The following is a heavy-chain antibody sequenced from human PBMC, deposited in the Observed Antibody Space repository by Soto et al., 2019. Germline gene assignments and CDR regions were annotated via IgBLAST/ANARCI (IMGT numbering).Heavy chain of an antibody. CDR3: ARTTPFSMDCSSTSCYAFDI. J-gene: IGHJ3*02. CDR2: IYYSGST. V-gene: IGHV4-61*05. Sequence: SETLSLTCTVSGGSIRSSSYYWSWIRQPPGKGLEWIGYIYYSGSTNYNPSLKSRATISVDTSENQFSLKLSSVTAADTAVYYCARTTPFSMDCSSTSCYAFDIWGQGTMVTVSS. CDR1: GGSIRSSSYY. D-gene: IGHD2-2*01.